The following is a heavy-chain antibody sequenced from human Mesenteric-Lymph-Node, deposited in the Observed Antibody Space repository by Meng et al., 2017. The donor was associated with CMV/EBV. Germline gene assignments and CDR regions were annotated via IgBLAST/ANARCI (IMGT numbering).Heavy chain of an antibody. CDR2: ISSSGDTI. CDR3: ARAPGISAPSELFYFDY. D-gene: IGHD1-14*01. J-gene: IGHJ4*02. V-gene: IGHV3-48*03. CDR1: GFTFSTYE. Sequence: GGSLRLSCAASGFTFSTYEMNWVRQGPGKGLEWVSYISSSGDTIYYADSVKGRFSISRDNAKNSLYLQMNSLRAEDTAVYYCARAPGISAPSELFYFDYWGQGTLVTVSS.